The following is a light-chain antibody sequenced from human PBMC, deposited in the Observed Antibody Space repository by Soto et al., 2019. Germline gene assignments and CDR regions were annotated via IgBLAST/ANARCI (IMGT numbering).Light chain of an antibody. Sequence: QSVLTQPASVSGSPGQSITISCTGTSSDVGGYNYVSWYQQHPGKAPKLMIYHVTNRPSGVPDRFSGSKSGDTASLTISGLQTEDEADYYCCSYAGYYTWVFGGGTKLTVL. CDR3: CSYAGYYTWV. CDR1: SSDVGGYNY. J-gene: IGLJ3*02. V-gene: IGLV2-11*01. CDR2: HVT.